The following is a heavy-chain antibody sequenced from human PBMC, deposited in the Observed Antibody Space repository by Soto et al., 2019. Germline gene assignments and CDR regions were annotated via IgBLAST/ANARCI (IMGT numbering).Heavy chain of an antibody. J-gene: IGHJ6*02. CDR1: GGTFSSYA. D-gene: IGHD2-2*02. Sequence: QVQLVQSGAEVKKPGSSVKVSCKASGGTFSSYAISWVRQAPGQGLEWMGGIIPIFGTANYAQKFQGRVTIAAEESTSKAYMELSSLRSEDTAVYYCASPPRGCSSTSCYIAYYYGMDVWGQGTTVTVSS. V-gene: IGHV1-69*01. CDR3: ASPPRGCSSTSCYIAYYYGMDV. CDR2: IIPIFGTA.